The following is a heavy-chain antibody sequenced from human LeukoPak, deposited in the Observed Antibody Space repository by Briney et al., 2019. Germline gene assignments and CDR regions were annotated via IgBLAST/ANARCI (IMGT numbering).Heavy chain of an antibody. CDR3: ASGADCSSSSCYSFDY. D-gene: IGHD2-2*02. CDR2: IYHSGST. CDR1: GGSISSSESS. V-gene: IGHV4-30-2*01. Sequence: SQTLSLTCAVSGGSISSSESSWSWIRQPPGKGLEWIGYIYHSGSTYYNPSLKSRLTISVDRSKNQFSLKLTSVTAADTAVYYCASGADCSSSSCYSFDYWGQGTLVTVSS. J-gene: IGHJ4*02.